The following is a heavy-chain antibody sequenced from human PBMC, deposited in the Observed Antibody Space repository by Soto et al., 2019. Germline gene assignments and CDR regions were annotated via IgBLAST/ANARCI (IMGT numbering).Heavy chain of an antibody. Sequence: XGSLRLSCAASGITFSDYGMHWVRQAPGKGLEWVAGVWKDGSNRYYVGSVKGRFTISRDNSKNTLYLQMNSLRDEDTAVYYCAKVPRGSNFGYYNFWGQGTLVTVSS. CDR2: VWKDGSNR. D-gene: IGHD5-18*01. CDR3: AKVPRGSNFGYYNF. J-gene: IGHJ4*02. CDR1: GITFSDYG. V-gene: IGHV3-30*02.